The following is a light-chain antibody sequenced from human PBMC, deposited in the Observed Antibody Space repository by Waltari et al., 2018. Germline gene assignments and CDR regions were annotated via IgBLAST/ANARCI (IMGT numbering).Light chain of an antibody. Sequence: SDELTQPPSLSVSPGQTASIPCSGDKLETKHVCWYQQRPGHSPLLVIYQDSRRPSGIPERFSGSNSGNTATLTVSGTQAMDEADYYCQACDSASAVVFGGGTKLIVL. J-gene: IGLJ2*01. CDR1: KLETKH. CDR2: QDS. V-gene: IGLV3-1*01. CDR3: QACDSASAVV.